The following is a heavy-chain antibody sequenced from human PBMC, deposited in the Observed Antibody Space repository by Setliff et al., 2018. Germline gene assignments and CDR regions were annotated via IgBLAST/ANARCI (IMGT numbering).Heavy chain of an antibody. J-gene: IGHJ4*02. CDR2: IYYSGST. CDR1: GGSISSYY. V-gene: IGHV4-59*01. D-gene: IGHD2-2*01. CDR3: ATNPYQLLNFDY. Sequence: SETLSLTCTVSGGSISSYYWSWIRQPPGKRLEWIGYIYYSGSTNYNPSLESRVTISVDTSKNQFSLRLNSATAADTAVYYCATNPYQLLNFDYWGQGTLVTVSS.